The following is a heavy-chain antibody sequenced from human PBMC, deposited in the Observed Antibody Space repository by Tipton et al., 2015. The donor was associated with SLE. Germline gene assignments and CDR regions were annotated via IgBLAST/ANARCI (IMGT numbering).Heavy chain of an antibody. CDR3: AREMEGFDY. D-gene: IGHD1-1*01. J-gene: IGHJ4*02. CDR1: GFTFSDYY. V-gene: IGHV3-11*04. CDR2: ISASAEII. Sequence: SLRLSCTASGFTFSDYYMTWIRQAPGTGLEWVSYISASAEIIYYADSVKGRFTISRDNAKNSLYLQMDSLRPEDTAVYYCAREMEGFDYWGQGTLVTVSS.